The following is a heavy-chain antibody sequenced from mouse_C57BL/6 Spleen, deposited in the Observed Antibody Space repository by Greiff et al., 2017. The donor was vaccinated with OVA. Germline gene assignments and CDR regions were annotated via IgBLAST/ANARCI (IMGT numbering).Heavy chain of an antibody. V-gene: IGHV3-6*01. CDR3: ARDRLYDGYPMDY. Sequence: ESGPGLVKPSQSLSLTCSVTGYSITSGYYWNWIRQFPGNKLEWMGYISYDGSNNYNPSLKNRISITRDTSKNQFFLKLNSVTTEDTATYYCARDRLYDGYPMDYWGQGTSVTVSS. CDR1: GYSITSGYY. J-gene: IGHJ4*01. D-gene: IGHD2-3*01. CDR2: ISYDGSN.